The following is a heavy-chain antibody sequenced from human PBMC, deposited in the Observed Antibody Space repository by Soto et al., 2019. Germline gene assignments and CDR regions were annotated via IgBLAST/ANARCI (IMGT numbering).Heavy chain of an antibody. CDR2: INHSGST. Sequence: SETLSLTCAVYGGSFSGYCWSWIRQPPGKGLEWIGEINHSGSTNYNPSLKSRVTISVDTSKNQFSLKLSSVTAADTAVYYCARLLRFLEWLPRPYYYYYMDVWGKGTTVTVSS. CDR3: ARLLRFLEWLPRPYYYYYMDV. V-gene: IGHV4-34*01. J-gene: IGHJ6*03. CDR1: GGSFSGYC. D-gene: IGHD3-3*01.